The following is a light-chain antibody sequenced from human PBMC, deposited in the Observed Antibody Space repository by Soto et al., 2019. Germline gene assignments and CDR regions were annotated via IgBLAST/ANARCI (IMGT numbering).Light chain of an antibody. Sequence: SYELTQPPSVSVAPGQTARITCGGNNIGGKSVNWYQHKPGQAPVLVVYSDRDRASGIPARFSGSNSGNSATLTISRVEGGDEADYYCQVWDSTSAHPYVFGTGTKVTVL. CDR1: NIGGKS. J-gene: IGLJ1*01. CDR2: SDR. CDR3: QVWDSTSAHPYV. V-gene: IGLV3-21*02.